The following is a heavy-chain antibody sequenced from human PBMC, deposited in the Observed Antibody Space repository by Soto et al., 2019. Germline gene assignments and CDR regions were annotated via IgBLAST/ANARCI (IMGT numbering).Heavy chain of an antibody. CDR2: FDPEDGET. V-gene: IGHV1-24*01. CDR3: ATSGANYDILTGYTPTDY. Sequence: ASVKVSCKVSGYTLNELSMHWVRQAPGKGLEWMGGFDPEDGETIYAQKFQGRVTMTEDTSTDTAYMELSSLRSEDTAVYYCATSGANYDILTGYTPTDYWGQGTLVTVSS. D-gene: IGHD3-9*01. J-gene: IGHJ4*02. CDR1: GYTLNELS.